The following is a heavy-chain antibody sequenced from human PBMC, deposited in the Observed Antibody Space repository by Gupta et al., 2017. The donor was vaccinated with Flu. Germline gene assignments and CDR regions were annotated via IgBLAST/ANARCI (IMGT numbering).Heavy chain of an antibody. CDR2: IGSGGNT. Sequence: EVQLVESGGGLVQPGGSLGLSCVISGFTFSDSHMNGIRQAPGKGLEWISYIGSGGNTDYADSVRGRFTISRDNARDSLFLQMNSLRDEDTALYYCARDLNWAFIFWGQGALVTVSS. CDR3: ARDLNWAFIF. CDR1: GFTFSDSH. V-gene: IGHV3-48*02. D-gene: IGHD3-16*01. J-gene: IGHJ4*02.